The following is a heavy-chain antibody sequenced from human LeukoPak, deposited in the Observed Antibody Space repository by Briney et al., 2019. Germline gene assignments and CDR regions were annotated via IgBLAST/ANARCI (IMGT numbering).Heavy chain of an antibody. CDR1: GFTFSSYS. Sequence: GGSLRLSCAASGFTFSSYSMNWVRQAPGKGLEWVSSISSSSSYIYYADSVKGRFTISRDNAKNSLYLQMNSLRAEDTAVYYCARDALAATYFDYWGQGTLVTVSS. V-gene: IGHV3-21*01. D-gene: IGHD2-15*01. CDR3: ARDALAATYFDY. J-gene: IGHJ4*02. CDR2: ISSSSSYI.